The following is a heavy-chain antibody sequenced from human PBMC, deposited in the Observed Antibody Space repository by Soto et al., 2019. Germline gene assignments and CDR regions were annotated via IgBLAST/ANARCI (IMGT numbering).Heavy chain of an antibody. D-gene: IGHD2-8*01. Sequence: QVQLVQSGTEVKQPGTSVKVSCMASGYSFARYFIHWVRQAPGQGLEWMAIINPDDGATGYAQNLQGRVTVTSDTSTSTVYMELSSLTSDDTVVYYCARRTCTHADCFVNWYDPWGQGTLVIVSS. J-gene: IGHJ5*02. CDR3: ARRTCTHADCFVNWYDP. CDR1: GYSFARYF. CDR2: INPDDGAT. V-gene: IGHV1-46*03.